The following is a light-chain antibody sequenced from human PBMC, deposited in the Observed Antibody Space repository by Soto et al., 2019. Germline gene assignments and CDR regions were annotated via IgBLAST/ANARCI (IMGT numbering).Light chain of an antibody. Sequence: IVLTQSPATLSLSPGERATLSCRASQSVSDYLAWYQQRPGQAPRLLIYGASSRATGIPDRFSGSGSGTDFTLTISRLEPDDFAVYYCQQYGSSSTFGQGTRLEIK. CDR3: QQYGSSST. J-gene: IGKJ5*01. CDR1: QSVSDY. V-gene: IGKV3-20*01. CDR2: GAS.